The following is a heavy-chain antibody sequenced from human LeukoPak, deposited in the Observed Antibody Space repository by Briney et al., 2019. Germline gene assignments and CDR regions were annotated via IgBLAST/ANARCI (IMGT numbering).Heavy chain of an antibody. CDR3: ARGLFHDFWSGYYH. V-gene: IGHV1-8*01. J-gene: IGHJ5*02. CDR1: GYTFTSYD. Sequence: ASVKVSCKASGYTFTSYDINWVRQAPGQGLEWMGWMNPNSGNTDYAQKFQGRVTMTRNTSISTAYMELSSLRSEDTAVYYCARGLFHDFWSGYYHWGQGTLVTVSS. D-gene: IGHD3-3*01. CDR2: MNPNSGNT.